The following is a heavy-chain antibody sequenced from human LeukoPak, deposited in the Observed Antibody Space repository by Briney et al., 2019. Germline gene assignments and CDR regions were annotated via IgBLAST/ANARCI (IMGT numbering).Heavy chain of an antibody. Sequence: SETLSLACTVSGGSISSGGYYWSWIRQHPGKGLEWIGYIYYSGSTYYNPSLKSRVTISVDTSKNQFSLKLSSVTAADTAVYYCAGSGSGGLVPTDWGQGTLVTVSS. D-gene: IGHD3-10*01. V-gene: IGHV4-31*03. CDR3: AGSGSGGLVPTD. J-gene: IGHJ4*02. CDR2: IYYSGST. CDR1: GGSISSGGYY.